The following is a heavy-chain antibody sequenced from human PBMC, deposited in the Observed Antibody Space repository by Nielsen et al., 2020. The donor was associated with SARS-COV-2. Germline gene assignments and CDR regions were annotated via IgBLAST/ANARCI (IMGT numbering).Heavy chain of an antibody. CDR1: GGSISSYY. J-gene: IGHJ4*02. V-gene: IGHV4-59*08. D-gene: IGHD6-19*01. CDR2: IYYSGST. Sequence: SETLSLTCTVSGGSISSYYWSWIRQPPGKGLEWIGYIYYSGSTNYNPSLKSRVTISVDTSKNQFSLKLSSVTAADTAVYYCASLYSSGWYQRTDYWGQGTLVPVSS. CDR3: ASLYSSGWYQRTDY.